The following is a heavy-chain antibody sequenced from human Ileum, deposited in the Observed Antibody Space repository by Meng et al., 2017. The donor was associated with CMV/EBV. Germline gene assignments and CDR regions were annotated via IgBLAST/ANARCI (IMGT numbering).Heavy chain of an antibody. CDR2: VKSASAGGAA. J-gene: IGHJ4*02. Sequence: SCVASEFTLNGAWMNWVRQAPGKGLEWVGRVKSASAGGAADATAPVKGRFTVSRDDSRKTVHLQMDNLKIEDTAVYYCTTGWDQYFDFWGQGALVTVSS. CDR3: TTGWDQYFDF. V-gene: IGHV3-15*07. CDR1: EFTLNGAW. D-gene: IGHD1-26*01.